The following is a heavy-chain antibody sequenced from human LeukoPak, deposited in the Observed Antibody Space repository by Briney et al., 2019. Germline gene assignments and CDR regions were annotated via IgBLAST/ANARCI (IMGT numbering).Heavy chain of an antibody. CDR1: GYSISSGYC. J-gene: IGHJ3*02. D-gene: IGHD6-19*01. CDR2: FYHSGST. Sequence: SETLSLTCTVSGYSISSGYCWGWIRQPPGKGLEWIESFYHSGSTYYNPSLKSRVTISVDTSKNQFSLKLSSVTAADTAVYYCARESSGWFDAFDIWGQGTMVTVSS. V-gene: IGHV4-38-2*02. CDR3: ARESSGWFDAFDI.